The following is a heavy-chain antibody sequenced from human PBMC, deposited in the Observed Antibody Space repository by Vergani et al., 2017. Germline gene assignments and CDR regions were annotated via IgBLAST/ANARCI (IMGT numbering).Heavy chain of an antibody. D-gene: IGHD4-17*01. J-gene: IGHJ5*02. Sequence: QVQLVQSGAEVKKPGASVKVSCKASGYTFTSYGISWVRQAPGQGLEWMGWISAYNGNTNYAQKLQGRVTMTRNPSISTAYMELSSLRSEDTAVYYCARGDYGDDENWFDPWGQGTLVTVSS. CDR2: ISAYNGNT. CDR3: ARGDYGDDENWFDP. V-gene: IGHV1-18*01. CDR1: GYTFTSYG.